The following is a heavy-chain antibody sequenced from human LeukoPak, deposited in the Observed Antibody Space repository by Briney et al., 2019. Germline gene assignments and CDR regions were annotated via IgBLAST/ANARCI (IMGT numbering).Heavy chain of an antibody. CDR1: GGTFSSYA. D-gene: IGHD6-6*01. V-gene: IGHV1-69*13. Sequence: SVKVSCKASGGTFSSYAISWVRQAPGQGLEWMGGIIPIFGTANYAQKFQGRVAITAGESTSTAYMELSSLRSEDTAVYYCAREAASIAAPNWFDPWGQGTLVTVSS. CDR2: IIPIFGTA. J-gene: IGHJ5*02. CDR3: AREAASIAAPNWFDP.